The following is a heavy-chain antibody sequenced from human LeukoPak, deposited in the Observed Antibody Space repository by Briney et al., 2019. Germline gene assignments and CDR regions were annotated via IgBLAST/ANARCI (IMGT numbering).Heavy chain of an antibody. D-gene: IGHD2-2*02. Sequence: ASVKVSCKASGGTFSSYAISWVRQAPGQGLEWMGGIIPIFGTANYAQKFQGRATITADESTSTAYMELSSLRSEDTAVYYCAREGHVIPFDYWGQGTLVTVSS. CDR1: GGTFSSYA. CDR2: IIPIFGTA. J-gene: IGHJ4*02. CDR3: AREGHVIPFDY. V-gene: IGHV1-69*01.